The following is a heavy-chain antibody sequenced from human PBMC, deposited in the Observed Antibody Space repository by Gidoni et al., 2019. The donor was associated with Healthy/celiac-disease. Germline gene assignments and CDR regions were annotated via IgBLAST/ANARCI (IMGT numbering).Heavy chain of an antibody. D-gene: IGHD6-6*01. J-gene: IGHJ4*02. V-gene: IGHV4-61*02. CDR3: ARVGRGSSADY. CDR2: IYTSGST. CDR1: GGSISSGSYY. Sequence: QVQLQESGPGLVKPSQTLSLTCTVSGGSISSGSYYWSWIRQPAGKGLEWIGRIYTSGSTNYNPSLKSRVTISVDTSKNQFSLKLSSVTAADTAVYYCARVGRGSSADYWGQGTLVTVSS.